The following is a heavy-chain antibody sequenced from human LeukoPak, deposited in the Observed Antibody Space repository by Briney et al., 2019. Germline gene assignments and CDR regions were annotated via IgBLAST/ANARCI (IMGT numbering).Heavy chain of an antibody. Sequence: GGSLRHSCAASGFTFSTFAMHWVRQAPGKGLEWVAILSYDGSSKYYADSVKGRFTISRDNSKKTLYLQMNSLRTEDTAVYYCARSAAAGRIVATFGYWGQGTLVTVSS. CDR3: ARSAAAGRIVATFGY. V-gene: IGHV3-30*04. CDR2: LSYDGSSK. J-gene: IGHJ4*02. D-gene: IGHD5-12*01. CDR1: GFTFSTFA.